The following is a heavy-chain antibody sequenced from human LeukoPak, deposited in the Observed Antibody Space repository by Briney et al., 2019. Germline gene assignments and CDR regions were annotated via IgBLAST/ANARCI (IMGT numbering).Heavy chain of an antibody. CDR1: GFTFSSYA. J-gene: IGHJ4*02. CDR3: AKGGYCSGGSCLNIDY. Sequence: GGSLRLSCAASGFTFSSYAMSWVRQAPGKGLEWVSAISGSGGSTYYADSVKGRFTISRGNSKNSLYLQMNSLRTEDTALYYCAKGGYCSGGSCLNIDYWGQGTLVTVSS. V-gene: IGHV3-23*01. CDR2: ISGSGGST. D-gene: IGHD2-15*01.